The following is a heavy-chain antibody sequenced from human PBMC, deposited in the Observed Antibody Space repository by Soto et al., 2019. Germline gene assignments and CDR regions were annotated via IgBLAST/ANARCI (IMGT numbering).Heavy chain of an antibody. CDR1: GFTFSSYG. Sequence: GGSLRLSCAASGFTFSSYGMHWVRQAPGKGLEWVAVISYDGSNKYYADSVKGRFTISRDNSKNTLYLQMNSLRAEGTAVYYCAKDEVRGVIITDYYMDVWGKGTTVTVSS. J-gene: IGHJ6*03. D-gene: IGHD3-10*01. CDR3: AKDEVRGVIITDYYMDV. V-gene: IGHV3-30*18. CDR2: ISYDGSNK.